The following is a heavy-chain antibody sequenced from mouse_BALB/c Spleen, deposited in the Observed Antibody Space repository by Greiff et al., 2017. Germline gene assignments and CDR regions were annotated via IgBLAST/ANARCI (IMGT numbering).Heavy chain of an antibody. V-gene: IGHV3-6*02. CDR2: ISYDGSN. D-gene: IGHD2-3*01. CDR1: GYSITSGYY. J-gene: IGHJ4*01. Sequence: EVKLQESGPGLVKPSQSLSLTCSVTGYSITSGYYWNWIRQFPGNKLEWMGYISYDGSNNYNPSLKNRISITRDTSKNQFFLKLNSVTTEDTATYYCARVRDGYSGGDAMDYWGQGTSVTVSS. CDR3: ARVRDGYSGGDAMDY.